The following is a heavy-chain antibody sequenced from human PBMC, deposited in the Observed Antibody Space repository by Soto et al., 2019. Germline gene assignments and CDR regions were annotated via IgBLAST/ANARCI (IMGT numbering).Heavy chain of an antibody. J-gene: IGHJ4*02. CDR2: ITGRAGST. D-gene: IGHD1-26*01. CDR1: GFTFSSYA. V-gene: IGHV3-23*01. Sequence: PGGSLRLSCAASGFTFSSYAMSWVRQAPGKGLEWVSSITGRAGSTYYADSVKGRFTISRDNSKNTLYLQMNSLRVEGTAVYYCATRSYYLSDYWGQGTLVTVSS. CDR3: ATRSYYLSDY.